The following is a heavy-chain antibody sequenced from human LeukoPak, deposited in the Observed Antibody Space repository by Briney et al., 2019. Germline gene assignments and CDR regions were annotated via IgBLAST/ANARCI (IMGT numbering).Heavy chain of an antibody. D-gene: IGHD5-12*01. CDR3: ARLNVDIDQNWFDP. J-gene: IGHJ5*02. V-gene: IGHV4-59*12. CDR1: GGSISSYY. CDR2: IFYSGST. Sequence: KSSETLSLTCTVSGGSISSYYWSWIRQPPGKGLEWIGYIFYSGSTNYNPSLKSRVTISVDTSKNQFSLKLSSVTAADTAVYYCARLNVDIDQNWFDPWGQGTLVTVSS.